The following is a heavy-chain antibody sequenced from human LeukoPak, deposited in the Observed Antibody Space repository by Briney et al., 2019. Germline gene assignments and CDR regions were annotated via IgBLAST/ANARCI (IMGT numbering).Heavy chain of an antibody. CDR1: GYTFTSYA. D-gene: IGHD3-22*01. CDR3: ARDGSYYYDSSGYPGDY. J-gene: IGHJ4*02. CDR2: INAGNGNT. Sequence: ASVKVSCKASGYTFTSYAMHWVRQAPGRRLEWMGWINAGNGNTKYSQKFQGRVTITRDTSASTAYMELSSLRSEDTAVYYCARDGSYYYDSSGYPGDYWGQGTLVTVSS. V-gene: IGHV1-3*01.